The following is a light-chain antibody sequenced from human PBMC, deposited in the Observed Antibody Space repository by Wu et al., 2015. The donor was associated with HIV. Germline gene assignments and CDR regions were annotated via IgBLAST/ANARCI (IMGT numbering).Light chain of an antibody. V-gene: IGKV3-20*01. Sequence: EIVLTQSPGTLSLSPGERATLSCRASQSVSSSYVAWYLQKPGQAPRLLIYGASSRATGIPDRFRGSGSGTDFTLTISRLEPEDFAVYYCQQYGSSPYSFGLGDQAGDQT. CDR1: QSVSSSY. CDR3: QQYGSSPYS. CDR2: GAS. J-gene: IGKJ2*03.